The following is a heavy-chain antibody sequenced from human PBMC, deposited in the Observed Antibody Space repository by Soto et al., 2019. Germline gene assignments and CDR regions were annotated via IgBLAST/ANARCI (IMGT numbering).Heavy chain of an antibody. D-gene: IGHD3-3*01. V-gene: IGHV3-72*01. CDR1: GFTFSDHY. CDR2: TRNKANSYTT. CDR3: ARGYYDFWSGSPGMDV. J-gene: IGHJ6*02. Sequence: GGSLRLSCAASGFTFSDHYMDWVRQAPGKGLEWVGRTRNKANSYTTEYAASVKGRFTISRDDSKNSLYLQMNSLKTEDTAVYYCARGYYDFWSGSPGMDVWGQGTTVTVSS.